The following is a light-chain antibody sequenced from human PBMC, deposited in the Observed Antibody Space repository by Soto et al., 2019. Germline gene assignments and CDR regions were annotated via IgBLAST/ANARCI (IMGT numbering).Light chain of an antibody. J-gene: IGKJ1*01. CDR1: QSVSSN. CDR2: GAS. Sequence: EVVMTQSPATLSVSPGERATLSCRASQSVSSNLAWDQQKPCQAPRLLIYGASTRATGIPARFSGSGSATEFTLTISSLQSEDLAVYYCQQYNNWPPWTLGQGTKVDIK. V-gene: IGKV3-15*01. CDR3: QQYNNWPPWT.